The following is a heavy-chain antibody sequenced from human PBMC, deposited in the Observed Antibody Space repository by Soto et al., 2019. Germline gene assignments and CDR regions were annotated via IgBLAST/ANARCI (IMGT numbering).Heavy chain of an antibody. Sequence: QITLKESGPTLVKPTQTLTLTCTFSGFSLSTSGVGVGWIRQPPGKALEWLALIYWDDDKRYSPSLKSRLTITKDTAKNQVVLTMTNTYPVDTATYYCAHSYITGTPVWFDPWGQGTLVTVSS. D-gene: IGHD1-20*01. J-gene: IGHJ5*02. V-gene: IGHV2-5*02. CDR2: IYWDDDK. CDR3: AHSYITGTPVWFDP. CDR1: GFSLSTSGVG.